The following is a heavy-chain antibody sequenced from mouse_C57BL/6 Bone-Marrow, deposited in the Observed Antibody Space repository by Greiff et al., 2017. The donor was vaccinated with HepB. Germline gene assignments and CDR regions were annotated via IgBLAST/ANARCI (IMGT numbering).Heavy chain of an antibody. CDR1: GYTFTSYG. Sequence: MQVVESGAELARPGASVKLSCTASGYTFTSYGISWVKQRTGQGLEWIGEIYPRSGNTYYNEKFKGKATLTADKSSSTAYMELRSLTSEDSAVYFCARAYYGSSYWFAYWGQGTLVTVSA. CDR3: ARAYYGSSYWFAY. D-gene: IGHD1-1*01. J-gene: IGHJ3*01. CDR2: IYPRSGNT. V-gene: IGHV1-81*01.